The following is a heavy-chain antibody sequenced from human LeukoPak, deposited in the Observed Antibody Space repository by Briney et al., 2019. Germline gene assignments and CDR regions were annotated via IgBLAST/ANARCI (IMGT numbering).Heavy chain of an antibody. D-gene: IGHD6-19*01. CDR2: INHSGST. J-gene: IGHJ4*02. V-gene: IGHV4-34*01. Sequence: PSETLSLTCAVYGGSFSGYYWSWIRQPPGKGLEWIGEINHSGSTNYNPSLKSRVTISVDTSKNQFSLKLSSVTAADAAVYYCASLGYSSGWYYLDYWGQGTLVTVSS. CDR3: ASLGYSSGWYYLDY. CDR1: GGSFSGYY.